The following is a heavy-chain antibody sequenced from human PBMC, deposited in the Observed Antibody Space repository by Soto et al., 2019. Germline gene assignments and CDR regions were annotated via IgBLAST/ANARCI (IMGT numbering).Heavy chain of an antibody. D-gene: IGHD3-10*01. Sequence: QVQLVESGGGVVQPGRSLRLSCAASEFTFSRHGMHWVRQAPGKGLQWVGVIWSDGSNEVYADSVKGRFIISRDNSKNILYLQMNSLRAEDTAVYYCARERTFGDNKHNYMDVWGTGSTVTDSS. CDR1: EFTFSRHG. V-gene: IGHV3-33*01. CDR3: ARERTFGDNKHNYMDV. CDR2: IWSDGSNE. J-gene: IGHJ6*03.